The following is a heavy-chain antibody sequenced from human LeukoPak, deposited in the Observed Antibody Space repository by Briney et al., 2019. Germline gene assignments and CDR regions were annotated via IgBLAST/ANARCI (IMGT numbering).Heavy chain of an antibody. Sequence: GGSLRLSCAASGLTFSSYGMHWVRQAPGKGLEWVAVIWYDGSNKYYADSVKGRFTISRDNSKNTLYLQMNSLRAEDTAVYYCARSLPDYYDSSGYYYYFDYWGQGTLVTVSS. J-gene: IGHJ4*02. V-gene: IGHV3-33*01. D-gene: IGHD3-22*01. CDR2: IWYDGSNK. CDR1: GLTFSSYG. CDR3: ARSLPDYYDSSGYYYYFDY.